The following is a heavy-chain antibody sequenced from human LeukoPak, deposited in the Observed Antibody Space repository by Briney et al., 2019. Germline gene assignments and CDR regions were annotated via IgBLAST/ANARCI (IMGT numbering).Heavy chain of an antibody. CDR3: AKIGLIGNWYFNP. CDR1: TFPFSSHG. V-gene: IGHV3-23*01. CDR2: ISAGADLT. J-gene: IGHJ2*01. Sequence: GGSLRLSCAASTFPFSSHGMSWVRQAPGKGPEWVSCISAGADLTYYADPVKGRFTISRDNSKNTLYLQMNSLRAEDTAMYNCAKIGLIGNWYFNPWGRGTLVTVSS. D-gene: IGHD1-26*01.